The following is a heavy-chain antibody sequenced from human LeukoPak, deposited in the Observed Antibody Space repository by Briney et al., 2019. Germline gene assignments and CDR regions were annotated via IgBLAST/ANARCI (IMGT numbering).Heavy chain of an antibody. V-gene: IGHV5-51*01. CDR1: GYKFSNYW. CDR3: ARHGDPISSWYES. D-gene: IGHD6-13*01. Sequence: GESLKISCKGSGYKFSNYWIGWVRQMPGRGLEWMGTIYPDDSDTRYSPSFRGQVTMSADRSINTAYLQWRSLKASDSAMYYCARHGDPISSWYESWGQGTLVTVSS. CDR2: IYPDDSDT. J-gene: IGHJ5*02.